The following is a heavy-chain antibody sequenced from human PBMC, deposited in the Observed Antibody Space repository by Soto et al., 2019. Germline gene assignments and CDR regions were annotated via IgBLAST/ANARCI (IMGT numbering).Heavy chain of an antibody. CDR1: GFTFSSYS. J-gene: IGHJ4*02. CDR3: ARETYGDYEYYFDY. Sequence: PGGSLRLSCAASGFTFSSYSMNWVRQAPGKGLEWVSSISSSSSYKYYADSVKGRFTISRDNAKNSLYLQMNSLRAEDTAVYYCARETYGDYEYYFDYWGQGTLVTSPQ. V-gene: IGHV3-21*01. CDR2: ISSSSSYK. D-gene: IGHD4-17*01.